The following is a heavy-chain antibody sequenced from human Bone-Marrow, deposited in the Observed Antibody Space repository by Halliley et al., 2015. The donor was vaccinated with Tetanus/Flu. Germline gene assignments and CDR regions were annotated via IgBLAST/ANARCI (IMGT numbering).Heavy chain of an antibody. CDR2: SSAGDA. Sequence: SSAGDAFYKPSLKGRVPIAGDPSKNQFSLKMDSVTAADTAVYYCAGPFCTGGSCYPYYFDSWGHGLLVTVSS. J-gene: IGHJ4*01. V-gene: IGHV4-39*07. CDR3: AGPFCTGGSCYPYYFDS. D-gene: IGHD2-15*01.